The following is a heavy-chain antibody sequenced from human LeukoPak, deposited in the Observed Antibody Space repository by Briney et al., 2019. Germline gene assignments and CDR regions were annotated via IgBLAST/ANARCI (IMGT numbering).Heavy chain of an antibody. J-gene: IGHJ3*02. CDR1: GFTVSSNY. CDR2: IYSGGST. Sequence: GGSLRLSCAASGFTVSSNYMSWVRQAPGKGLEWVSVIYSGGSTYYADSVKGRFTISRDNSKNTLYLQMNSLRAEDTAVYYCARVARQLDDAFDIWGQGTMVTVSS. V-gene: IGHV3-53*01. D-gene: IGHD6-6*01. CDR3: ARVARQLDDAFDI.